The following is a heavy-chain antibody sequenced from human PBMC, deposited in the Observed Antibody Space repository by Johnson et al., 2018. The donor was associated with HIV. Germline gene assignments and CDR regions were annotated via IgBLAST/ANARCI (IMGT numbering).Heavy chain of an antibody. J-gene: IGHJ3*02. CDR1: GFTFSSYG. Sequence: QVQLVESGGGVVQPGRSLRLSCAASGFTFSSYGMHWVRQAPGKGLEWVAVISYDGSNKYYADSVKGRFSISRDNGKNSLYLQMNSLRVDDTALYYCARASHYADAFDIWGQGTMVTVSS. CDR2: ISYDGSNK. D-gene: IGHD2-2*01. CDR3: ARASHYADAFDI. V-gene: IGHV3-30*03.